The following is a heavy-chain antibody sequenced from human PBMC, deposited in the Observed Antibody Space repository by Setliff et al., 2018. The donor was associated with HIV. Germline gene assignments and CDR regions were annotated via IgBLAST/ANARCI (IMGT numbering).Heavy chain of an antibody. V-gene: IGHV3-21*01. Sequence: PGGSLRLSCAASGFTFSSYTMNWVRQAPGKGLEWVASISSSSNYKYYADSVKGRFTISRDNTKSSLSLQMNSLRAEDTAVYYCARITGDLVYFDSWGQGTPVTVSS. CDR1: GFTFSSYT. J-gene: IGHJ4*02. CDR3: ARITGDLVYFDS. D-gene: IGHD7-27*01. CDR2: ISSSSNYK.